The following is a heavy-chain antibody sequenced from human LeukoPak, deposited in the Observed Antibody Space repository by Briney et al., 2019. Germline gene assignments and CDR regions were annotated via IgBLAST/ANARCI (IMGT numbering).Heavy chain of an antibody. CDR3: ASPGEYGDYEGGNDY. V-gene: IGHV1-69*13. CDR2: IIPIFGTA. J-gene: IGHJ4*02. Sequence: EASVKVSCKASGGTFSSYAISWVRQAPGQGLEWMGGIIPIFGTANYAQKFQGRVTITADESTCTAYMELSSLRSEDTAVYYCASPGEYGDYEGGNDYWGQGTLVTVSS. D-gene: IGHD4-17*01. CDR1: GGTFSSYA.